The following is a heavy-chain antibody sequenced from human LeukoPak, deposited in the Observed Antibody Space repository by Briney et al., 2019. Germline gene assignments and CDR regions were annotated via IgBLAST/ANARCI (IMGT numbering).Heavy chain of an antibody. CDR3: ARASDPWLQLT. CDR1: GLTFNTYA. J-gene: IGHJ5*02. Sequence: GGSLRLSCAASGLTFNTYAMNWVRQAPGKGLEWVSAIGGTTVSTYYADSVKGRFTISRDNSKNTLYLQMNSLRADDTAVYYCARASDPWLQLTWGQGTLVTVSS. CDR2: IGGTTVST. V-gene: IGHV3-23*01. D-gene: IGHD5-24*01.